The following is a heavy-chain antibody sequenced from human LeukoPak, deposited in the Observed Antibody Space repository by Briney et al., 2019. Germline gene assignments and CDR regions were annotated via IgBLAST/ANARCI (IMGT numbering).Heavy chain of an antibody. D-gene: IGHD1-14*01. CDR2: ISYDGSNK. Sequence: GGSLRLSCAASGFTFSSYAMHWVRQAPGKGLEWVAVISYDGSNKYYADSVKGRFTISRDNSKNTLYLQMNSLRAEDTAVYYCASTQGGNLFDYRGQGTLVTVSS. CDR3: ASTQGGNLFDY. V-gene: IGHV3-30*04. CDR1: GFTFSSYA. J-gene: IGHJ4*02.